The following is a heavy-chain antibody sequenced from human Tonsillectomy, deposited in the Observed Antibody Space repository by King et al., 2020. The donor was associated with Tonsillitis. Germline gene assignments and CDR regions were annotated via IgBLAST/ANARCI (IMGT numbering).Heavy chain of an antibody. Sequence: LQLQESGPGLVKPSETLSLTCTVSGGSISSSSYYWGWIRQPPGKGLEWIGSIYYSGSTYYNPSLKSRVTISVDTSKNPFSLKLSSVTAADTAVYYCAQTTVVTEGAFDIWGQGTMVTVSS. D-gene: IGHD4-23*01. J-gene: IGHJ3*02. CDR3: AQTTVVTEGAFDI. CDR1: GGSISSSSYY. V-gene: IGHV4-39*01. CDR2: IYYSGST.